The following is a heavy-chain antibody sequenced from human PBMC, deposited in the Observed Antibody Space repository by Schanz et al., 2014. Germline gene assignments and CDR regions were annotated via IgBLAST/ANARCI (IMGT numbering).Heavy chain of an antibody. CDR1: GFTFSSYG. D-gene: IGHD2-2*01. Sequence: QVQLVESGGGVVQPGRSLRLSCAASGFTFSSYGMHWVRQAPGKGLEWVAAMSYDGSIKYYGDSVKGRFTISRDNSKNTLYLHMNTLRSEDTAVYYCAKDSTHIDIVLVPTAIDYWGQGTLVNDSS. V-gene: IGHV3-30*18. CDR3: AKDSTHIDIVLVPTAIDY. CDR2: MSYDGSIK. J-gene: IGHJ4*02.